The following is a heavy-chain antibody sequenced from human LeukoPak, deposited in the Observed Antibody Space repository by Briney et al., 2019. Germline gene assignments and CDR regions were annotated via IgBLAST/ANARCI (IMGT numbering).Heavy chain of an antibody. D-gene: IGHD3-10*01. CDR1: GFTFNDYA. CDR3: AKDYYGSGATPEA. J-gene: IGHJ5*02. V-gene: IGHV3-30*18. CDR2: ISYDGSNK. Sequence: PGRSLRLSCAASGFTFNDYAMHWVRQAPGKGLEWVSDISYDGSNKYYAGSVKGRFTISRGNSKNTLYLQMNSLRAEDTAVYYCAKDYYGSGATPEAWGQGTLVTVSS.